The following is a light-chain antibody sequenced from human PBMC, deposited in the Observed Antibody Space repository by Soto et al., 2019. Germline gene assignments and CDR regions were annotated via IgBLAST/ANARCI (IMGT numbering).Light chain of an antibody. CDR1: QSVSSSY. CDR3: QQYGTSSWM. CDR2: GAS. J-gene: IGKJ1*01. Sequence: EIVLTQSPGTLSLSPGERATLSCRASQSVSSSYLAWYQQKPGQAPRLLIYGASSRATGIPDRFSGSGSGTDFPLTISRLEPEDFAVFYCQQYGTSSWMFGEGTKVEIK. V-gene: IGKV3-20*01.